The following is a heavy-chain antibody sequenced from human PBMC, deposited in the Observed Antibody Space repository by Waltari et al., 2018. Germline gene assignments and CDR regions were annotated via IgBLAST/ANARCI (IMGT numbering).Heavy chain of an antibody. J-gene: IGHJ6*03. Sequence: QVQLVQSGAEVKKPGSSVKVSCKASGGTFSSYAISWVRQAPGQGLEWMGWIIPILGIANYAQKFQGRVTITADESTSTAYMELSRLRSEDTAVYYCAREDGIAVAGTSYMDVWGKGTTVTVSS. CDR3: AREDGIAVAGTSYMDV. V-gene: IGHV1-69*04. D-gene: IGHD6-19*01. CDR2: IIPILGIA. CDR1: GGTFSSYA.